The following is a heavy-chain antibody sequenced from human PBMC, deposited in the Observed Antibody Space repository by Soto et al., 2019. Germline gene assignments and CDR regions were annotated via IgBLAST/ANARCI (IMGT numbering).Heavy chain of an antibody. J-gene: IGHJ5*02. CDR1: GYTFTGYY. CDR3: AREGDYDFWSGYPRRYNWFDP. V-gene: IGHV1-2*04. CDR2: INPNSGGT. Sequence: GASVKVSCKASGYTFTGYYIHWVRQAPGQGLEWMGWINPNSGGTNYARKFQGWVTMTGDTSISTVYLELSRLTSDDTAVYYCAREGDYDFWSGYPRRYNWFDPWGQGTLVTVSS. D-gene: IGHD3-3*01.